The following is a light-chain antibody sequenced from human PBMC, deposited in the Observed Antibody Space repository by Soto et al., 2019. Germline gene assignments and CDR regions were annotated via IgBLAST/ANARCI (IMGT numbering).Light chain of an antibody. Sequence: QSALTQPPSASGSPGQSATISCTGTSSDVGGYSSVAWFQHHPGKAPKLMIYEVSKRPSGVPDRFSGSKSGNTASLTVSGLQAEDEADYYCISYAGSNNYVFGTGTKLTVL. CDR2: EVS. CDR3: ISYAGSNNYV. CDR1: SSDVGGYSS. J-gene: IGLJ1*01. V-gene: IGLV2-8*01.